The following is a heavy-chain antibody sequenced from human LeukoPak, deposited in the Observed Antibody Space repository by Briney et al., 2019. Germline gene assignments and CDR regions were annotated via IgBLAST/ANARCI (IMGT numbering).Heavy chain of an antibody. CDR2: INPNSGRT. J-gene: IGHJ5*02. D-gene: IGHD2-21*01. Sequence: ASVKVSCKTSGYTFTDYYLHWVRQAPGQGLEWMGWINPNSGRTSSAQKFQGRVTMTRDTSIATVYMEVTWLTSDDTAIYSCARADRLHGGPYLIGPWGQGTLVTVSS. CDR1: GYTFTDYY. CDR3: ARADRLHGGPYLIGP. V-gene: IGHV1-2*02.